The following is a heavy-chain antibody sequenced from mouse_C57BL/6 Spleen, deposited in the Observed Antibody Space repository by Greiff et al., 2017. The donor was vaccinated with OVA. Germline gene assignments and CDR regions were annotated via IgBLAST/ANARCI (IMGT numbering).Heavy chain of an antibody. V-gene: IGHV1-80*01. CDR1: GYAFSSHW. Sequence: QLQQSGAELVKPGASVKISRKASGYAFSSHWMNWVKQRPGKGPEWIGQIYPGDGVTNDNGKFKGKATLTADKSSSTSYMQLSSLTSEVSAVYFWASTGLEWYYDVWGTGTTVTVSS. CDR3: ASTGLEWYYDV. J-gene: IGHJ1*03. CDR2: IYPGDGVT. D-gene: IGHD3-3*01.